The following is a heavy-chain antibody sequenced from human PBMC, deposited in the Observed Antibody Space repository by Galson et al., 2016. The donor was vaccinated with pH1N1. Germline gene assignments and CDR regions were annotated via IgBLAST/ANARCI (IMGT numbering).Heavy chain of an antibody. Sequence: SLRLSCAASGFTFGTYGMSWVRQAPGKGLEWASSISRADDTYYADSVKGRFTISRDNSKNSLFLQMSSLRADDTALYYCAKDLCSGASCYTVWEVRDFDYWGPGTLVTVSS. CDR1: GFTFGTYG. V-gene: IGHV3-23*01. D-gene: IGHD2-2*02. CDR2: ISRADDT. CDR3: AKDLCSGASCYTVWEVRDFDY. J-gene: IGHJ4*02.